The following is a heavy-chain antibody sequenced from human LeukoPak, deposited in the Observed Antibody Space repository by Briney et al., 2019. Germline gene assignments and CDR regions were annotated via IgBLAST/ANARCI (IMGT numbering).Heavy chain of an antibody. J-gene: IGHJ4*02. CDR2: ISYDGSNK. CDR3: ARGIIAVAPLDY. V-gene: IGHV3-30*04. D-gene: IGHD6-19*01. CDR1: GFTFSSFP. Sequence: GGSLRLSCAASGFTFSSFPMHWVRQAPGKGLEWVAVISYDGSNKYYADSVKGRFTISRDNSKNTLYLQMNSLRAEDTAVYYCARGIIAVAPLDYWGQGTLVTVSS.